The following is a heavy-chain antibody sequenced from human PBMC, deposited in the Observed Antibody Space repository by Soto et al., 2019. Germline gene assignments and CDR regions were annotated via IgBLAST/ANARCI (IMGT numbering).Heavy chain of an antibody. Sequence: PGGSLRLSCAASGFTFSSYGMHWVRQAPGKGLEWVAVISYDGSNKYYADSVKGRFTISRDNSKNTLYLQMNSLRAEDTAVYYCAKDLRYFDWLLPYYYYYGMDVWGQGTTVTVSS. V-gene: IGHV3-30*18. CDR1: GFTFSSYG. D-gene: IGHD3-9*01. J-gene: IGHJ6*02. CDR2: ISYDGSNK. CDR3: AKDLRYFDWLLPYYYYYGMDV.